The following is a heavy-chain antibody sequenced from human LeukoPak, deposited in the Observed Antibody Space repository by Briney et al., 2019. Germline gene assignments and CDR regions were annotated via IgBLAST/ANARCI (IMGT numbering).Heavy chain of an antibody. CDR1: GFTFSSYG. J-gene: IGHJ6*03. D-gene: IGHD3-9*01. CDR2: ISYDGSNK. CDR3: ARESTGGVYDILTGYYRGWGYYYYMDV. Sequence: PGGSLRLSCAASGFTFSSYGMHWVRQAPGKGLEWVAVISYDGSNKYYADSVKGRFTISRDNSKNTLYLQMNSLRAEDTAVYYCARESTGGVYDILTGYYRGWGYYYYMDVWGKGTTDTISS. V-gene: IGHV3-30*03.